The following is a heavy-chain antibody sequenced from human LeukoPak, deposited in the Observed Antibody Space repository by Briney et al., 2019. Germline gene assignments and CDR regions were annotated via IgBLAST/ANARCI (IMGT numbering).Heavy chain of an antibody. D-gene: IGHD3-22*01. CDR3: ARGKVVASYYFDY. CDR2: IYYTGTT. J-gene: IGHJ4*02. Sequence: SETLSLTCTVSGGSFDYYYWSWIRQPPGKGLEWIGYIYYTGTTNYNPSLKSRVTISLDSSKNQFSLKLSSVTAADTAVYYCARGKVVASYYFDYWGQGTLVTVSS. CDR1: GGSFDYYY. V-gene: IGHV4-59*08.